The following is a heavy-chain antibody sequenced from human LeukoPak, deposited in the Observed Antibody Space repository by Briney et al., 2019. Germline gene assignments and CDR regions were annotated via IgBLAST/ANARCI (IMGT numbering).Heavy chain of an antibody. CDR3: ARDAGGAASTPFDY. V-gene: IGHV6-1*01. D-gene: IGHD6-25*01. CDR1: GDSVSSNSAA. CDR2: TYYRSNWYN. J-gene: IGHJ4*02. Sequence: SQTLSLTCAISGDSVSSNSAAWNWIRQSPSRGLEWLGRTYYRSNWYNDDAVSVKSRITINPDTSKQQFPLKLNSATPADTALYYCARDAGGAASTPFDYWGQGTLVPVSS.